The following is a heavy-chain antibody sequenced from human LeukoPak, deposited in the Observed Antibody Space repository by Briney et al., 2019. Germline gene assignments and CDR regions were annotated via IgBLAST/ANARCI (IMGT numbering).Heavy chain of an antibody. J-gene: IGHJ6*02. Sequence: PGGSLRLSCAASGFTFSNAWMGWVRQAPGKGLEWVGRIKSRTDGGTTDYAAPVKGRFTISRDDSKNTLYLQMNSLKTEDTAVYYCTKPDLLWFGEDVWGQETTVTVSS. V-gene: IGHV3-15*01. CDR1: GFTFSNAW. CDR2: IKSRTDGGTT. CDR3: TKPDLLWFGEDV. D-gene: IGHD3-10*01.